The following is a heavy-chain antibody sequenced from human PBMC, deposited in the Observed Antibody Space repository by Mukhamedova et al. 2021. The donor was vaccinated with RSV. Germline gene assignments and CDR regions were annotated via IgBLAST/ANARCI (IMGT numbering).Heavy chain of an antibody. CDR3: AREVYSSSSGGWIDP. D-gene: IGHD6-6*01. Sequence: SWVRQAPGKGLEWVSVIYAGGSTYYADSVKGRFTISRDNSKNTLYLQMNSLRAEDTVVYYCAREVYSSSSGGWIDPWGQGTLVTV. V-gene: IGHV3-53*01. CDR2: IYAGGST. J-gene: IGHJ5*02.